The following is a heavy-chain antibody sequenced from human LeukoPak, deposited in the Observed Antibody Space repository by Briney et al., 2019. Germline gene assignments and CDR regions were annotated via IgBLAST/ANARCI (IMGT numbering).Heavy chain of an antibody. CDR3: AREMYSGMYNDAFDI. Sequence: PGGSLRLSCPASGFTVSSNYMSWVRQAPGKGLEWVSVIRSDGSTNHADSVKGRFTISRDNSKNTLYLQMNNLRAEDTAMYYCAREMYSGMYNDAFDIWGQGTKVTVSS. CDR1: GFTVSSNY. V-gene: IGHV3-53*01. CDR2: IRSDGST. J-gene: IGHJ3*02. D-gene: IGHD1-26*01.